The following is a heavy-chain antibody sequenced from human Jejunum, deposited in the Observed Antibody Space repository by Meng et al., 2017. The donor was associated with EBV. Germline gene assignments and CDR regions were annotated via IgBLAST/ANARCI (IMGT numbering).Heavy chain of an antibody. J-gene: IGHJ4*02. Sequence: EVQLVASGGGLVQPGGSLRLSCEASGFTFSNNAMRWVRQAPEKGLEWVSSISDIGSTTYYADSVKGRFTVSRDNSRNTLSLQMNSLRVEDTAMYYCARKRSSSEYYFDDWGQGALVTVAS. CDR1: GFTFSNNA. CDR3: ARKRSSSEYYFDD. V-gene: IGHV3-23*04. CDR2: ISDIGSTT. D-gene: IGHD6-13*01.